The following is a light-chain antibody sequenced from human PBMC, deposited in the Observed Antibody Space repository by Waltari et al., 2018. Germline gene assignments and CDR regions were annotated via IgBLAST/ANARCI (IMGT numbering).Light chain of an antibody. CDR1: QTISHY. J-gene: IGKJ2*01. Sequence: DIRMTQSPSSLSAFLGDIVTISCRSSQTISHYLNWYQQKPGKAPKLLIFAASTLQSGVPPRFTGAGSGTNFTLTISSLQPEDFATYYCHQSYSPLNSFGQGTKLEIK. V-gene: IGKV1-39*01. CDR3: HQSYSPLNS. CDR2: AAS.